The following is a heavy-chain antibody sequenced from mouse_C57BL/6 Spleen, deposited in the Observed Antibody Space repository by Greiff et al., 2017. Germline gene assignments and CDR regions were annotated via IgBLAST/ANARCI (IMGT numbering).Heavy chain of an antibody. CDR3: ARAGNYGRNAMDY. CDR1: GFTFSSYA. D-gene: IGHD2-1*01. J-gene: IGHJ4*01. V-gene: IGHV5-4*03. Sequence: EVMLVESGGGLVKPGGSLKLSCAASGFTFSSYAMSWVRQTPEKRLEWVATISDGGSYTYYPDNVKGRFTISRDNAKNNLYLQMSHLKSEDTAMYYCARAGNYGRNAMDYWGQGTSVTVSS. CDR2: ISDGGSYT.